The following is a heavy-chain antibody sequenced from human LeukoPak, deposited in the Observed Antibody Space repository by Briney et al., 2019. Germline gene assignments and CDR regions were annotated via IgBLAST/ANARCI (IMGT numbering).Heavy chain of an antibody. CDR2: ISSSGSTI. D-gene: IGHD2-15*01. CDR3: ARDSDCSGGSCYGVDV. Sequence: GGSLRLSCAASGFTFSDYYMSWIRQAPGKGLEWVSYISSSGSTIYYADSVRGRFTISSDNAKNSLYLQMNSLRAEDTAVYYCARDSDCSGGSCYGVDVWGQGTTVTVSS. J-gene: IGHJ6*02. CDR1: GFTFSDYY. V-gene: IGHV3-11*01.